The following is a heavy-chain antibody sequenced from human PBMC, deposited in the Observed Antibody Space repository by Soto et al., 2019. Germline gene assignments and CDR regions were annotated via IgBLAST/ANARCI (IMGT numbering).Heavy chain of an antibody. CDR1: GGTFSSYA. J-gene: IGHJ1*01. CDR3: ARDHADCSSTSCHSFPKYFQH. D-gene: IGHD2-2*02. Sequence: GSSVKVSCKASGGTFSSYAISWVRQAPGQGLEWMGGIIPIFGTANYAQKFQGRVTITADKSTSTAYMALSSLRSEDTAGYHCARDHADCSSTSCHSFPKYFQHWGQGTLVTLSS. V-gene: IGHV1-69*06. CDR2: IIPIFGTA.